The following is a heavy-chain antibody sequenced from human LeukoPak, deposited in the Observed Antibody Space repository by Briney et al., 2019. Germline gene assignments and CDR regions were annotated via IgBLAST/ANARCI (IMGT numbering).Heavy chain of an antibody. CDR2: ISTVNGNT. V-gene: IGHV1-3*04. D-gene: IGHD6-13*01. CDR3: ARQGAAGPKFDC. CDR1: GYTFSSYT. Sequence: GASVKVSCKAIGYTFSSYTMHWVRQAPGQRLEWMGWISTVNGNTKYSQKFQDRVTITMDTSASTAYVDLSSLTSEDTAVYYCARQGAAGPKFDCWGQGTLVTVSS. J-gene: IGHJ4*02.